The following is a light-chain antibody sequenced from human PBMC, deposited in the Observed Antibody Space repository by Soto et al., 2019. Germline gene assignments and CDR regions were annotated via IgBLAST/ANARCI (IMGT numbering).Light chain of an antibody. J-gene: IGKJ1*01. CDR1: QSISSW. CDR2: DAS. CDR3: QQYNSYPWT. V-gene: IGKV1-5*01. Sequence: IQMTQSPSTLSASVGDSVNITCRASQSISSWLAWYQQKPGKAPKLLIYDASSLESGVPSRFSGSGSGTEFTLTITSLQPDDFATYYCQQYNSYPWTFGQGTKV.